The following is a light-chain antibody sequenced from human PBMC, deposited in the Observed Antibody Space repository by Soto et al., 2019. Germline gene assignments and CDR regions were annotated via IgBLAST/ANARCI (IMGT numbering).Light chain of an antibody. CDR3: QQYGSSRFT. CDR2: GAS. V-gene: IGKV3-20*01. Sequence: EVVLTQSPGTLSLSPGERATLSCRASQSSSSSYLAWYQQKPGQAPRLLVYGASSRATGIPDRFSGSGSGTDLTLTISRLEPEDFAVYYCQQYGSSRFTFGPGTKVHLK. CDR1: QSSSSSY. J-gene: IGKJ3*01.